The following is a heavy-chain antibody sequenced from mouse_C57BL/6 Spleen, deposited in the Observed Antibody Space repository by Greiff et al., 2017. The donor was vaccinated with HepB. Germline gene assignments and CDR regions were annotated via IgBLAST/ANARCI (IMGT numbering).Heavy chain of an antibody. D-gene: IGHD1-1*01. CDR1: GFSLTSYG. CDR3: ARRAYYYGSSWYFDV. V-gene: IGHV2-2*01. Sequence: VKLKQSGPGLVQPSQSLSITCTVSGFSLTSYGVHWVRQSPGKGLEWLGVIWSGGSTDYNAAFISRLSISKDNSKSQVFFKMNSLQADDTAIYYCARRAYYYGSSWYFDVWGTGTTVTVSS. J-gene: IGHJ1*03. CDR2: IWSGGST.